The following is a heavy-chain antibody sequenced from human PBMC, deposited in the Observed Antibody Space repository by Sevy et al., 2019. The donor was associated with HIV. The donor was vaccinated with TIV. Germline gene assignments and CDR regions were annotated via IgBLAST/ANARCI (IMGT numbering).Heavy chain of an antibody. CDR2: VNWNGGST. CDR3: ARVSGQQLVGGSFDY. CDR1: GFTFDDYG. V-gene: IGHV3-20*04. J-gene: IGHJ4*02. D-gene: IGHD6-13*01. Sequence: GESLKISCAASGFTFDDYGMSWVRQAPGKGLEWVSGVNWNGGSTAYADSVKGRFTISRDNAKNSLYLQMNNLRVEDTALYYCARVSGQQLVGGSFDYWGQGTLVTVSS.